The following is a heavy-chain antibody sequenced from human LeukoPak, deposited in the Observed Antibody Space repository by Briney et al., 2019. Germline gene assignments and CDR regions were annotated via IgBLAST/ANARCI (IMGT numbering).Heavy chain of an antibody. CDR1: GYSISSGYY. D-gene: IGHD3-3*01. V-gene: IGHV4-38-2*02. CDR2: IYHSGST. CDR3: ARNSIDFWSGYFYYMDV. Sequence: SETLSLTCTVSGYSISSGYYRGWIRQPPGKGLEWIGSIYHSGSTYYNPSLKSRVTISVDTSKNQFSLKLSSVTAADTAVYYCARNSIDFWSGYFYYMDVWGKGTTVTVSS. J-gene: IGHJ6*03.